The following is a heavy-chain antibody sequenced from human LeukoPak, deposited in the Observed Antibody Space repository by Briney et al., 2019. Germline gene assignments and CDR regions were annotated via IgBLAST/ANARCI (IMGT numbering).Heavy chain of an antibody. CDR2: ISSNSGYI. V-gene: IGHV3-21*06. CDR1: GFTFRSYT. CDR3: ARRTQNDDLWSGSPDWYFDL. D-gene: IGHD3-3*01. Sequence: GGSLRLSCVVSGFTFRSYTMNWVRQAPGRGLEWISSISSNSGYIYYIDSVRGRFTISRDNARNSLYLHMNSLRPEDTAVYYCARRTQNDDLWSGSPDWYFDLWGRGTLVTASS. J-gene: IGHJ2*01.